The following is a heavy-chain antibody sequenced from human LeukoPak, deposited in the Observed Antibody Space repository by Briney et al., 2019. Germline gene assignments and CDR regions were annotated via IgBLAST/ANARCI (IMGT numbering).Heavy chain of an antibody. Sequence: SETLSLTCAVSGGSISTYYWSWIRQPAGKGLEWIGRIYTSGSTNYNPSLKSRVTMSVDTSKNQFSLKLSSVTAADTAVYYCARHRYYYDSSGYLKDYLDAFDIWGQGTMVTVSS. CDR1: GGSISTYY. J-gene: IGHJ3*02. CDR3: ARHRYYYDSSGYLKDYLDAFDI. D-gene: IGHD3-22*01. V-gene: IGHV4-4*07. CDR2: IYTSGST.